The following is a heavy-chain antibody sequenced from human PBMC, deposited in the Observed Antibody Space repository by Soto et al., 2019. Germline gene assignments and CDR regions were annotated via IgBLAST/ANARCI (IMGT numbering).Heavy chain of an antibody. CDR2: ISSSSSYT. CDR1: GFTFSDYY. CDR3: ARSATDYGDYGVFSDYYYGMDV. Sequence: PGGSLRLSCAASGFTFSDYYMSWIRQAPGKGLEWVSYISSSSSYTNYADSVKGRFTISRDNAKNSLYLQMNSLRAEDTAVYYCARSATDYGDYGVFSDYYYGMDVWGQGTTVTVSS. J-gene: IGHJ6*02. V-gene: IGHV3-11*06. D-gene: IGHD4-17*01.